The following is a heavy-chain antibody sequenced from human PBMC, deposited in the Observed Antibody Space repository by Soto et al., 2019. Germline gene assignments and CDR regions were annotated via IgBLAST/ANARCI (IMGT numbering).Heavy chain of an antibody. V-gene: IGHV1-58*01. CDR1: GFTFTSSA. J-gene: IGHJ6*02. Sequence: QMQLVQSGPAVKKPGTSVQVSCKASGFTFTSSAVQWVRQARGQRLEWIGWIVVGSGNTNYAQKFQERVTITRDMSTSTAYLELSSLISEDTAVYYCAANKGGSYYDYYYGMDVWGQGTTVTVSS. CDR3: AANKGGSYYDYYYGMDV. D-gene: IGHD1-26*01. CDR2: IVVGSGNT.